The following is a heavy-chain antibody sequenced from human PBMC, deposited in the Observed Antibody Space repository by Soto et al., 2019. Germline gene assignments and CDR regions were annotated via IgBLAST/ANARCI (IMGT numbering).Heavy chain of an antibody. D-gene: IGHD2-15*01. CDR3: ARRVVVVAAMVYYYMDV. V-gene: IGHV3-23*01. CDR2: ISGSGGST. CDR1: GFTFSSYA. J-gene: IGHJ6*03. Sequence: PXXSLRLSCAASGFTFSSYAMRWVLQAPGKGLEWVSAISGSGGSTYYADSVKGRFTISRDNSKNTLYLQMNSLRAEETAVYYCARRVVVVAAMVYYYMDVWGKGTTVTVSS.